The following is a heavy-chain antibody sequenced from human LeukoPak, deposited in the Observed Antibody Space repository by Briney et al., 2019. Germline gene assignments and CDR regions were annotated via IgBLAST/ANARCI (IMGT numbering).Heavy chain of an antibody. V-gene: IGHV1-69*05. J-gene: IGHJ4*02. CDR2: IIPIFGTA. D-gene: IGHD6-19*01. CDR3: ARTDYHGSGWYGDFDY. Sequence: SVKVSCKASGGTFSSYAISWVRQAPGQGLEWMGGIIPIFGTANYAQKFQGRVTITTDESTSTAYVELSSLRSEDTAVYYCARTDYHGSGWYGDFDYWGQGTLVTVSS. CDR1: GGTFSSYA.